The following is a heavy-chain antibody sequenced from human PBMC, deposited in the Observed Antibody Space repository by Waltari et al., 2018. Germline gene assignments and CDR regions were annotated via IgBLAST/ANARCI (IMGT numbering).Heavy chain of an antibody. CDR3: ARGPYYYYYHMDA. CDR2: INPDNGKT. V-gene: IGHV1-2*02. Sequence: QVQLEQSATEVKRPGASLKVSCKTSGYPFSDYYLHWVRQAPGQGLEWMGWINPDNGKTNFAQKFQGRVTLTSDTSVNTVYMELPSLTADDTAVYYCARGPYYYYYHMDAWGQGTTVTVSS. CDR1: GYPFSDYY. J-gene: IGHJ6*03.